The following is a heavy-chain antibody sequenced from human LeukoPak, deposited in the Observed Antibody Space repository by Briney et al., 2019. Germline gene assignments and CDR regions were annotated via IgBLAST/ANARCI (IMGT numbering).Heavy chain of an antibody. CDR2: ISYDGSNK. CDR1: GFTFSSYA. V-gene: IGHV3-30*04. D-gene: IGHD2-2*01. J-gene: IGHJ6*02. CDR3: AGGCSSTSCPNYYYYYGMDV. Sequence: PGRSLRLSCAASGFTFSSYAMHWVHQAPGKGLEWVAVISYDGSNKYYADSVKGRFTISRDNSKNTLYLQMNSLRAEDTAVYYCAGGCSSTSCPNYYYYYGMDVWGQGTTVTVSS.